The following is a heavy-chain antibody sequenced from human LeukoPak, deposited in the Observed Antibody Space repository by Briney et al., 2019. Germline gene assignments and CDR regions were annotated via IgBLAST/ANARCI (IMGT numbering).Heavy chain of an antibody. CDR3: ARSPRYDYVWGSYRIFDY. D-gene: IGHD3-16*02. V-gene: IGHV4-39*07. CDR2: IFYSGST. Sequence: SETLSLTCTVSGGSISTSNYYWGWVRQPPGKGLEWIGNIFYSGSTYYSPSLKSRVTISLDTSKNQFSLKLSSVTAADTAVYYCARSPRYDYVWGSYRIFDYWGQGTLVTVSS. J-gene: IGHJ4*02. CDR1: GGSISTSNYY.